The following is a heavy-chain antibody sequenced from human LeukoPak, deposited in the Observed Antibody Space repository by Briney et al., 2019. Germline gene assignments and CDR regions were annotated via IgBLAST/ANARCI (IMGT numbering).Heavy chain of an antibody. CDR3: ARLQGATTALPTFDI. CDR1: GFTFSSYE. J-gene: IGHJ3*02. D-gene: IGHD1-26*01. V-gene: IGHV3-48*03. Sequence: GGSLRLSCAASGFTFSSYEVNWVRQAPGKGLEWVSYISSSGSPIYYAGSVKGRFTISRDNAKNSLYLQMNSLRAEDTAVYYCARLQGATTALPTFDIWGQGTMVTVSS. CDR2: ISSSGSPI.